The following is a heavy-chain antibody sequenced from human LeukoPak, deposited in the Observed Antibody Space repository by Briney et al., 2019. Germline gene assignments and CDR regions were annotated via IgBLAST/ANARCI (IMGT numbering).Heavy chain of an antibody. V-gene: IGHV3-21*01. CDR3: AKLRGPYDSSGKNWFDP. Sequence: PGGSLRLSCAASGFTFNNYIMNWVRQAPGKGLEWVSSISSSSDYIYYADSVKGRFTISRDNAKNSLYLQMNSLRAEDMAVYYCAKLRGPYDSSGKNWFDPWGQGTLVTVSS. J-gene: IGHJ5*02. CDR1: GFTFNNYI. D-gene: IGHD3-22*01. CDR2: ISSSSDYI.